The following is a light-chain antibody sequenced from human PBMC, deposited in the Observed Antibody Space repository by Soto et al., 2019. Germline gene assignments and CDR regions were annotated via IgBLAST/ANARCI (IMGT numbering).Light chain of an antibody. J-gene: IGLJ1*01. V-gene: IGLV2-14*01. CDR1: SNDVGGYNY. CDR2: EVS. CDR3: SSYTTSSPYV. Sequence: QSALTQPASVSGSHGQSITISCTGTSNDVGGYNYVSWYQQHPGKAPKLVIYEVSHRPSGISDRFSGSKSGNTASLTISGLQVEDEAEYYFSSYTTSSPYVFGPGTKLTVL.